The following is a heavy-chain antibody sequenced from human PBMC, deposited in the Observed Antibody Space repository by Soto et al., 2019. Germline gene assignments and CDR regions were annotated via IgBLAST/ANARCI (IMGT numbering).Heavy chain of an antibody. CDR3: ARGVAVAGNAFDI. CDR2: ISGSGGSP. Sequence: GGSLRLSCAASGFSFSTYTMSWVRRAPGKGLEWVSAISGSGGSPSYADSVQGRFTISRDNPKKTLYLQMNSLRAVDTAVYYCARGVAVAGNAFDIWGQGTMVTVSS. CDR1: GFSFSTYT. J-gene: IGHJ3*02. D-gene: IGHD6-19*01. V-gene: IGHV3-23*01.